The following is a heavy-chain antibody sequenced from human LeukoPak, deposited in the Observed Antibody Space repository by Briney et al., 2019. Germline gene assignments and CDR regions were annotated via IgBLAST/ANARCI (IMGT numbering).Heavy chain of an antibody. D-gene: IGHD3-3*01. J-gene: IGHJ4*02. V-gene: IGHV4-28*01. CDR1: GYSISSSNW. Sequence: SETLSLTCAVSGYSISSSNWWGWIRQPPGKGLEWIGYIYYSGSTYYNPSLKSRVTMSVDTSKNQFSLKLSSVTAADTAVYYCARLGFLEWLFLFDYWGQGTLVTVSS. CDR2: IYYSGST. CDR3: ARLGFLEWLFLFDY.